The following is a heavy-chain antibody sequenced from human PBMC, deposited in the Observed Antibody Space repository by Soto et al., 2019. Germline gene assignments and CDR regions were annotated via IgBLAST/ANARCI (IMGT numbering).Heavy chain of an antibody. D-gene: IGHD2-2*01. CDR1: GFTFSGYG. CDR2: ITCDGSNK. Sequence: QVQLVESGGGLVQPGRSLRLSCAASGFTFSGYGMHWVRQAPGKGLEWVAFITCDGSNKYYADSVKGRFTISRDNTKNTLYLQMMSMRGEEKAVNYCCEDERYCSSTSCYVTYYYGMDVWGQGTTVTVSS. V-gene: IGHV3-30*03. J-gene: IGHJ6*02. CDR3: CEDERYCSSTSCYVTYYYGMDV.